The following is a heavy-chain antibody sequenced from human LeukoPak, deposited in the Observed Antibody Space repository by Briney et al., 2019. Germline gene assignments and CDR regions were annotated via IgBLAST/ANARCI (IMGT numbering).Heavy chain of an antibody. D-gene: IGHD3-22*01. CDR1: GFTFSGYW. J-gene: IGHJ4*02. V-gene: IGHV3-7*04. CDR2: IKQDGSEK. CDR3: ARDGPGYYDSSGYYY. Sequence: GGSLRLSCAASGFTFSGYWMSWVRQAPWKGLEWVAHIKQDGSEKYYVDSVKGRFTVSRDNAKNSLYLQMNSLRAEDTAVYYCARDGPGYYDSSGYYYWGQGTLVTVSS.